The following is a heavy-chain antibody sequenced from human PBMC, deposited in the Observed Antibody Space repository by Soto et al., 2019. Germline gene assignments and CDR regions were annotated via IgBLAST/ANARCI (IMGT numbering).Heavy chain of an antibody. CDR1: GGSISSSNW. CDR3: ARVLGGRCSPFDY. V-gene: IGHV4-4*02. Sequence: QVQLQESGPGLVKPSGTLSLTCAVSGGSISSSNWWSWVRQPPGKGLEWIGEIYHSGSTNYNPSLKSRVTTSVDKAKNQFSLKLSSGTAADTAVYYCARVLGGRCSPFDYWGQGTLVTVSS. J-gene: IGHJ4*02. D-gene: IGHD3-10*02. CDR2: IYHSGST.